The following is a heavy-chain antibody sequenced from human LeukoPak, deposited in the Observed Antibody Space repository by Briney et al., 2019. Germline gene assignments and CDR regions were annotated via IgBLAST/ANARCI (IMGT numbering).Heavy chain of an antibody. Sequence: PGGSVRLSCAASGFTFDDYGMSWVRQAPGKGLEWVSGINWNGGSTGYADSVKGRFTISRDNAKNSLYLQMNSLRAEDTALNYCARDGQRTFNAAAGFDYWGQGTLVTVSS. D-gene: IGHD6-13*01. J-gene: IGHJ4*02. CDR1: GFTFDDYG. CDR3: ARDGQRTFNAAAGFDY. V-gene: IGHV3-20*04. CDR2: INWNGGST.